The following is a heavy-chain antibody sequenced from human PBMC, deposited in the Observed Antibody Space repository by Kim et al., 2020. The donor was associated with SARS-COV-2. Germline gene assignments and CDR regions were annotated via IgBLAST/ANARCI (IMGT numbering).Heavy chain of an antibody. CDR1: SASISSSF. Sequence: SETLSLTCTVSSASISSSFWSWIRQPPGKSLEWIGYIFHDGKTNYNPSLQSRVTISLDTSKNQFSLNLISVTAADTTVYYCVRGGGLYDSWGQGTLVTVS. CDR2: IFHDGKT. CDR3: VRGGGLYDS. D-gene: IGHD3-10*01. V-gene: IGHV4-59*12. J-gene: IGHJ4*02.